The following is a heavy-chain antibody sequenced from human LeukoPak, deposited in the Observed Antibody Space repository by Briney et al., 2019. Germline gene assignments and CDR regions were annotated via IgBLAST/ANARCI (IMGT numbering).Heavy chain of an antibody. V-gene: IGHV1-2*02. D-gene: IGHD3-10*01. Sequence: ASVKVSCKASGYTFTGYYMYWVRQAPGQGLEWMGWINPNSGDTNYAQRFQGRVTMTRDTSISTAYMDLSRMTSDDTAVYYCARVRPRIDGSGTSYLRLYYFDYWGQGTLVIVSS. CDR3: ARVRPRIDGSGTSYLRLYYFDY. CDR2: INPNSGDT. CDR1: GYTFTGYY. J-gene: IGHJ4*02.